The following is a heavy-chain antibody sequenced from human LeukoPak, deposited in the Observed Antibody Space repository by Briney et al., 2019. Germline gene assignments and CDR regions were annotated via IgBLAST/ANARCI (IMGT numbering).Heavy chain of an antibody. CDR2: IYYSGST. J-gene: IGHJ1*01. V-gene: IGHV4-59*12. D-gene: IGHD3-22*01. Sequence: KPSETLSLTCTVSGGSISNYYWSWIRQPPGKGLEWIGYIYYSGSTNYNPSLKSRVTISVDTSKNQFSLKLTSVTAADTAVYYCARGSNYYDSSGYYGARPDYFQHWGQGTLVTVSS. CDR1: GGSISNYY. CDR3: ARGSNYYDSSGYYGARPDYFQH.